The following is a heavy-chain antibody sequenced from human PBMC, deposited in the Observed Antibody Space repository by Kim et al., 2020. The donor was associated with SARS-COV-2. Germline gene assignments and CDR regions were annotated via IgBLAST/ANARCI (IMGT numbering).Heavy chain of an antibody. CDR1: GFTFSSYS. Sequence: GGSLRLSCAASGFTFSSYSMNWVRQAPGKGLEWVAYISSDSGNIYYADSVKGRFTISRDTAKNSLYLQMNSLRAEDTAVYYCSGRLDYWGRGTLVPVSS. CDR2: ISSDSGNI. V-gene: IGHV3-48*01. CDR3: SGRLDY. D-gene: IGHD3-16*01. J-gene: IGHJ4*02.